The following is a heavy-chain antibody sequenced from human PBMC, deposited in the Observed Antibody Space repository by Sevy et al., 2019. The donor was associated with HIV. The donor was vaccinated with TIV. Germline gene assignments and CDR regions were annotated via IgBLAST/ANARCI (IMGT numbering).Heavy chain of an antibody. CDR3: ARRYATYYYDSSGYSGAFDI. J-gene: IGHJ3*02. Sequence: ASVKVSCKASGGTFSSYAISWVRQAPGQGLEWMGGIIPIFGTANYAQKFRGRVTITADESTSTAYMELSSLRSEETAVNYCARRYATYYYDSSGYSGAFDIWGQGTMVTVSS. CDR1: GGTFSSYA. D-gene: IGHD3-22*01. V-gene: IGHV1-69*13. CDR2: IIPIFGTA.